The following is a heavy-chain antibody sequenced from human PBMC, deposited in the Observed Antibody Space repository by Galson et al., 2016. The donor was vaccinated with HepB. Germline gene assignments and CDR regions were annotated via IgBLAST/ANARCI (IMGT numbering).Heavy chain of an antibody. D-gene: IGHD3-22*01. Sequence: SETLSLSCTVSGDSISSSSNYWGWIRQSPGKGLEWIGSIYYSGSTYYNPSLKSRLTISVDTSKNQFSLKLNSVTAADTAVYYCARHVTHSITMMVVIMTDAFDMWGQGTMVAVSS. J-gene: IGHJ3*02. CDR1: GDSISSSSNY. CDR2: IYYSGST. V-gene: IGHV4-39*01. CDR3: ARHVTHSITMMVVIMTDAFDM.